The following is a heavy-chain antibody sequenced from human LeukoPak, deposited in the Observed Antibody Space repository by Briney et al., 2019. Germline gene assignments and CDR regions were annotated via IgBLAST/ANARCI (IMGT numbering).Heavy chain of an antibody. D-gene: IGHD3-10*01. J-gene: IGHJ4*02. CDR3: AKLLESGTYNNFFHY. CDR2: ITATSSST. V-gene: IGHV3-23*01. CDR1: GFTFRHYD. Sequence: PGGSLRLSCVASGFTFRHYDMSWVRQAPGEGLEWVSAITATSSSTHDADSVQGRFTISRDNSKNTLYLQMNSLRPEDTAIYYCAKLLESGTYNNFFHYWGQGTLVTVFS.